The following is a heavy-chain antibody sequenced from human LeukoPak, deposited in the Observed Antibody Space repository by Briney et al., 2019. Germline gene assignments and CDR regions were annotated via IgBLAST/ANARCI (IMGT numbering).Heavy chain of an antibody. CDR3: ASTPGEMASQSGYYFDY. CDR2: INPNSGGT. Sequence: ASVKVSCKASGYSFTGYYMHWVRQAPGQGLEWMGWINPNSGGTNYAQKFQGRVTMTRDTSISTAYMELSRLRSDDTAVYYCASTPGEMASQSGYYFDYWGQGTLVTVSS. D-gene: IGHD5-24*01. J-gene: IGHJ4*02. V-gene: IGHV1-2*02. CDR1: GYSFTGYY.